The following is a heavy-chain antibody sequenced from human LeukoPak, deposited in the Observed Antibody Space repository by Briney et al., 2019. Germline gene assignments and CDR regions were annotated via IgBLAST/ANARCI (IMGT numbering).Heavy chain of an antibody. J-gene: IGHJ4*02. D-gene: IGHD2-2*01. CDR1: GGTFSSYA. V-gene: IGHV1-69*05. CDR3: AGCPTCRSTSCHGFYSVAY. Sequence: ASVKVSCKASGGTFSSYAISWVRQRPGQGLEWTEVIIPIFGTTNYAQKFHGRVTITTDESTSTAYMALSSLRSDDPYVYDCAGCPTCRSTSCHGFYSVAYSGQGTLLTVSP. CDR2: IIPIFGTT.